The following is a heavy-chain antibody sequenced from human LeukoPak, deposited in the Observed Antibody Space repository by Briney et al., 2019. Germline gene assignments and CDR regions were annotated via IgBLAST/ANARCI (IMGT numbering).Heavy chain of an antibody. CDR2: ISYIGST. V-gene: IGHV4-59*01. CDR1: GGSIRSDY. D-gene: IGHD2-15*01. J-gene: IGHJ4*02. CDR3: ATAPGGSYPYYFDH. Sequence: SETLSLTCTVSGGSIRSDYWTWIRQPPGKGLEWIGYISYIGSTKYNPSLNSRVTISVDTSKNQFSLKLSSVTAADSAVYYCATAPGGSYPYYFDHWGQGTLVTISS.